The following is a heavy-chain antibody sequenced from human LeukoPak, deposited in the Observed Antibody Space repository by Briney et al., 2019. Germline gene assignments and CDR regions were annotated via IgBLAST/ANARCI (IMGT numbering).Heavy chain of an antibody. CDR2: IYHTGSA. Sequence: SETLSLTCSVSGYSFTSGLYWGWIRQPPGKGLEWIANIYHTGSAHYNPSLKSRVTISVDTSTNQFSLKLSSVTAADTAVYCTSTTCILRGFDYWGQGTLVTVSS. V-gene: IGHV4-38-2*01. J-gene: IGHJ4*02. CDR1: GYSFTSGLY. D-gene: IGHD2-2*01. CDR3: STTCILRGFDY.